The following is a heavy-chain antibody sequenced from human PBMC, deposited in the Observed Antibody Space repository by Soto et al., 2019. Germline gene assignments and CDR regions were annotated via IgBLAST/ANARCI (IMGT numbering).Heavy chain of an antibody. V-gene: IGHV3-23*01. CDR2: VTASGGGT. J-gene: IGHJ4*02. Sequence: GGSLRLSCAASGFILNNYAMTWVRQAPGKGLEWVSTVTASGGGTFYANSVKGRFTISRDNSKNTLYLQMNSLRAGDTAVYYCARDTFEDDSSGCLGYWGQGTLVTVSS. CDR1: GFILNNYA. D-gene: IGHD3-22*01. CDR3: ARDTFEDDSSGCLGY.